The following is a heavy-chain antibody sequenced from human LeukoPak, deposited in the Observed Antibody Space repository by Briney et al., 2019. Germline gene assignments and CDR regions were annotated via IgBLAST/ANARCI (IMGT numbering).Heavy chain of an antibody. CDR1: GGSISSTSYF. J-gene: IGHJ6*03. Sequence: PSETLSLTCTVSGGSISSTSYFWGWIRQPPGKGLEWIGSIYYSGSTSYNPSLKSPVTMSVDTPKNQFSLKLTSVTAADTAVYYCARQSIAARGYYYYMDVWGKGTTVTVSS. CDR2: IYYSGST. V-gene: IGHV4-39*01. D-gene: IGHD6-6*01. CDR3: ARQSIAARGYYYYMDV.